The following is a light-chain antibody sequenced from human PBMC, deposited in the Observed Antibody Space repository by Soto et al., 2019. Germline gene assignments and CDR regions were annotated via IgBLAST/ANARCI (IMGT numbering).Light chain of an antibody. Sequence: QSVLTQPPSVSGAPGQRVTISCTGSSSNIGAGYGVHWYQQLPGTAPKLLIYGNSNRPSGVPDRFSGSKSGTSASLAITGLQAEDEADYYCQSYDSSLSGVVFGGGTKHTVL. CDR2: GNS. V-gene: IGLV1-40*01. CDR1: SSNIGAGYG. J-gene: IGLJ2*01. CDR3: QSYDSSLSGVV.